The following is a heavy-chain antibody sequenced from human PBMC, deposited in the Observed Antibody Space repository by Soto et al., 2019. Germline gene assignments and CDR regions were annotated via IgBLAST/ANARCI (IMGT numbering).Heavy chain of an antibody. D-gene: IGHD3-16*01. CDR2: INHSGST. J-gene: IGHJ6*02. Sequence: SETLSLTCAVYGGSFSGYYWSWIRQPPGKGLEWIGEINHSGSTNYNPSLKSRVTISVDTSKNQFSLKLSSVTAADTAVYYCARGMGAENTFYYYYGMDVWGQVNTVT. V-gene: IGHV4-34*01. CDR1: GGSFSGYY. CDR3: ARGMGAENTFYYYYGMDV.